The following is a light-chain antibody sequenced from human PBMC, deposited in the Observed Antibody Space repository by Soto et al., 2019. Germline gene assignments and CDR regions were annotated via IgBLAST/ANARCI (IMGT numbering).Light chain of an antibody. CDR1: QSVSSN. Sequence: MVVTKSPATLSVSPGERGTLSCRASQSVSSNLAWYQQKPGQAPRLLISGASTRAAGVPARFSASGSGTEFTLTISSLQSEDLAVYYCQQYHKWPPITFGQGTRLEI. J-gene: IGKJ5*01. V-gene: IGKV3-15*01. CDR3: QQYHKWPPIT. CDR2: GAS.